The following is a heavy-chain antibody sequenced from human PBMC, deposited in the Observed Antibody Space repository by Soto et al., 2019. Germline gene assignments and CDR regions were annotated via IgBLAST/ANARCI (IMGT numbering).Heavy chain of an antibody. CDR3: VSRIPSWVFDY. CDR1: GFTVNTNY. V-gene: IGHV3-53*01. CDR2: MYSGGDI. J-gene: IGHJ4*01. D-gene: IGHD3-16*01. Sequence: GGSLRLSCRVSGFTVNTNYIYWVRQAPGRGLEWVSAMYSGGDIHYADSVKGRFTISRDTSENTLYLRMDKLRVEDTAVYFCVSRIPSWVFDYWGQGTLVTVSS.